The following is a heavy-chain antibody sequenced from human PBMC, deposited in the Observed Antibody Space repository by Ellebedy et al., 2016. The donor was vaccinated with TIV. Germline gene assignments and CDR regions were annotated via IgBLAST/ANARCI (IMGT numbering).Heavy chain of an antibody. J-gene: IGHJ4*02. CDR1: GFTFSSYA. CDR3: ARDVTRGMVRGVFDF. CDR2: IIDSGRDT. V-gene: IGHV3-23*01. Sequence: GESLKISXAASGFTFSSYAMSWVRQAPGKGLEWVSAIIDSGRDTWYADSVKGRFTISRDNSKITLYLEMNSLRAEDTAVYYCARDVTRGMVRGVFDFWGQGTLVTVSS. D-gene: IGHD3-10*01.